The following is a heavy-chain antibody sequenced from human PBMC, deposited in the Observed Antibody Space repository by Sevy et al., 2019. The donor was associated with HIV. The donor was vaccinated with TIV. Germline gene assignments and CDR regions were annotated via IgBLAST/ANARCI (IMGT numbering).Heavy chain of an antibody. V-gene: IGHV4-59*08. CDR3: AGENAWGRGYS. D-gene: IGHD1-26*01. J-gene: IGHJ4*02. CDR2: IYYNGHI. Sequence: SETLSLTCTVSGGSITSLYWNWIRQPPGKGLEWIANIYYNGHINYNPSLKSRVTLSLDTSKNQFSLRRSSVTAADTAMYYCAGENAWGRGYSWGQGTLVIVSS. CDR1: GGSITSLY.